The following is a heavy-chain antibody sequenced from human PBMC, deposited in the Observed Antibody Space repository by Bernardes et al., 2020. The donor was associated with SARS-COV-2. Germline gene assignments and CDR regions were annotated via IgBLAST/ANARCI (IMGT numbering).Heavy chain of an antibody. Sequence: GGSLRLSCAASGFTFDDYGMSWVRQAPGKGLEWVSCINWNGGSTGYADSVKGRFTISRDNSKNSLYLQMNSLRAEDTALYHCARGDQYSSRGYGHNWFDAWGQGTLVTVSS. V-gene: IGHV3-20*01. J-gene: IGHJ5*02. CDR1: GFTFDDYG. D-gene: IGHD6-13*01. CDR3: ARGDQYSSRGYGHNWFDA. CDR2: INWNGGST.